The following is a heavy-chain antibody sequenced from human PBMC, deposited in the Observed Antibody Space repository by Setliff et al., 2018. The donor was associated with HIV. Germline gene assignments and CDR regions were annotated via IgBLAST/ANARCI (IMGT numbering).Heavy chain of an antibody. CDR3: ARDPHYFDTSGHYSWFYFDY. J-gene: IGHJ4*02. Sequence: LSLTCTVSGGSMTSSNYYWGWIRQSPGRGLEWIGSISSSGSTTYHPSLRSRVTVSAATSKNQFSLKLTSVTAADTAVYFCARDPHYFDTSGHYSWFYFDYWGLG. CDR1: GGSMTSSNYY. CDR2: ISSSGST. V-gene: IGHV4-39*07. D-gene: IGHD3-22*01.